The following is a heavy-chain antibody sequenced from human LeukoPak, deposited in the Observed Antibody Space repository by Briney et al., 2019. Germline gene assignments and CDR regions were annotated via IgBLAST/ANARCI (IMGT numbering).Heavy chain of an antibody. V-gene: IGHV3-30*18. CDR2: ISYDGSNK. J-gene: IGHJ4*02. D-gene: IGHD2-15*01. Sequence: GGSLRLSCAASGFTFSSYGMHWVRQAPGKGLDWVAVISYDGSNKYYADSVKGRFTISRDNSKNTLYLQMNSLRAEDTAVYYCAKGRDIVVTDYFDYWGQGTLVTVSS. CDR1: GFTFSSYG. CDR3: AKGRDIVVTDYFDY.